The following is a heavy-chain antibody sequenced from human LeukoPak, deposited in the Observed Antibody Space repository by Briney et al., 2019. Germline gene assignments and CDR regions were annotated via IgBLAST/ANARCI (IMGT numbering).Heavy chain of an antibody. CDR2: IYYSGST. V-gene: IGHV4-59*08. CDR1: GGSISSYY. Sequence: SETLSLTCTVSGGSISSYYWSWVRQPPGKGLEWIGYIYYSGSTSYNPSLKSRVIILVDTSKNQFSLKLSSVTAADTAVYYCARHERDASLDHALDIWGQGTMVTVSS. J-gene: IGHJ3*02. D-gene: IGHD5-24*01. CDR3: ARHERDASLDHALDI.